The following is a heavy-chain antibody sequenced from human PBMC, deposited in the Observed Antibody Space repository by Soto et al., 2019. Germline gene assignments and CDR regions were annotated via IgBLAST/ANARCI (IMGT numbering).Heavy chain of an antibody. J-gene: IGHJ4*02. CDR1: GGSISSYY. D-gene: IGHD6-19*01. CDR2: IYYSGST. CDR3: ARHVNLPLAGTGFDS. V-gene: IGHV4-59*08. Sequence: PSETLSLTCTVSGGSISSYYWSWIRQPPGKGLEWIGYIYYSGSTNYNPSLKSRVTMSIDTSQEQFSLKLSSVTATDTAVFYCARHVNLPLAGTGFDSWGGGTLVTVSS.